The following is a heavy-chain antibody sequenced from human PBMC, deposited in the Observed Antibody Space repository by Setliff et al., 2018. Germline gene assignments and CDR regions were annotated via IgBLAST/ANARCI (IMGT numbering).Heavy chain of an antibody. CDR3: ASSAMIVVVIGYNWFDP. Sequence: SETLSLTCTVSGGSISSHYWGWIRQPPGKGLEWIGSIYYSGSTYYNPSLKSRVTISVDTSKNQFSLKLSSVTAADTAVYYCASSAMIVVVIGYNWFDPWGQGTLVTVSS. CDR2: IYYSGST. CDR1: GGSISSHY. J-gene: IGHJ5*02. V-gene: IGHV4-39*07. D-gene: IGHD3-22*01.